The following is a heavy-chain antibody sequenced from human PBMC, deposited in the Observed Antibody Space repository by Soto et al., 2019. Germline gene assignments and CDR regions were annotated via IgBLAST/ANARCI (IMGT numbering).Heavy chain of an antibody. Sequence: ASVKVSCKASGYTFTSYGMNWVRQAPGQGLEWMGWISAYNGNTNYAQKLQGRVTMTTDTSTSTAYMELRSLRSDDTAVYYCARAPTGTTVALFDYWGQGTLVTVS. V-gene: IGHV1-18*01. D-gene: IGHD4-17*01. CDR1: GYTFTSYG. J-gene: IGHJ4*02. CDR2: ISAYNGNT. CDR3: ARAPTGTTVALFDY.